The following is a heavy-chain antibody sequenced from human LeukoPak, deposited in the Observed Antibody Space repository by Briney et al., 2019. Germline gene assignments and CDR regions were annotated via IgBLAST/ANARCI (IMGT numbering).Heavy chain of an antibody. D-gene: IGHD3-22*01. CDR3: AKEGHYYDSSGYLDY. Sequence: GGSLRLSCAASGFTFSSYAMSWVRQAPGKGLEWVSAISGSGGSTYYADSVKGRFTISGDNSKNTLYLQMNSLRAEDTAVYYCAKEGHYYDSSGYLDYWGQGTLVTVSS. J-gene: IGHJ4*02. CDR2: ISGSGGST. V-gene: IGHV3-23*01. CDR1: GFTFSSYA.